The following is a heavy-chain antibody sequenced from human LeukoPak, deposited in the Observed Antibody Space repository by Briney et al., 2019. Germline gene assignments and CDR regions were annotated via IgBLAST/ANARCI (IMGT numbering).Heavy chain of an antibody. Sequence: SSETLSLTCTVSGGSISSSSYYWGWIRQPPGKGLEWIGRIYYSGSTYYNPSLKSRVTISVDTSKNQFSLKLSSVTAADTAAYYCASSITIFGVVTGDYWGQGTLVTVSS. CDR3: ASSITIFGVVTGDY. CDR1: GGSISSSSYY. J-gene: IGHJ4*02. D-gene: IGHD3-3*01. V-gene: IGHV4-39*01. CDR2: IYYSGST.